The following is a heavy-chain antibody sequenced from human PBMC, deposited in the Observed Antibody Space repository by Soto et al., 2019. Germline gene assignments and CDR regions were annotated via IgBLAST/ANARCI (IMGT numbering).Heavy chain of an antibody. CDR2: IYYSGST. CDR3: ARRYGSAFDI. J-gene: IGHJ3*02. V-gene: IGHV4-59*01. Sequence: SETLSLTCTVSGGSISSYYWSLIRQPPGKGLEWIGYIYYSGSTNYNPSLKSRVTISVDTSKNQFSLKLSSVTAADTAVYYCARRYGSAFDIWGQGIVVTVSS. D-gene: IGHD3-10*01. CDR1: GGSISSYY.